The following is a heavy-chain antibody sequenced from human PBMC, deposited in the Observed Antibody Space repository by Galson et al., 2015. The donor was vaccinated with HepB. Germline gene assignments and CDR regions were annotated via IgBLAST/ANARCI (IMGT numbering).Heavy chain of an antibody. CDR2: IKSKTDGGTT. J-gene: IGHJ6*02. CDR1: GFTFSNAW. V-gene: IGHV3-15*07. CDR3: TTGTHYYDSSGFNYYYYGMDV. Sequence: SLRLSCTASGFTFSNAWMNWVRQAPGKGLEWVGRIKSKTDGGTTDYAAPVKGRFTISRDDSKNTPYLQMNSLKTEDTAVYYCTTGTHYYDSSGFNYYYYGMDVWGQGTTVTVSS. D-gene: IGHD3-22*01.